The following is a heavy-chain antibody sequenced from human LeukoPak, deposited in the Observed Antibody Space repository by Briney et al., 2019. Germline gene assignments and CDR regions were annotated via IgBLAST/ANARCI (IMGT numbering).Heavy chain of an antibody. CDR1: GYTFTSYG. CDR3: ARDQSHIPDV. Sequence: ASVKVSFKASGYTFTSYGISWVRPAPGQGLEWMGWINAYNGHATYAQKLQGRVTMTTDTSTSIGFMELRSLRSDDTAVYYCARDQSHIPDVWGQGTTVTVSS. V-gene: IGHV1-18*01. CDR2: INAYNGHA. J-gene: IGHJ6*02.